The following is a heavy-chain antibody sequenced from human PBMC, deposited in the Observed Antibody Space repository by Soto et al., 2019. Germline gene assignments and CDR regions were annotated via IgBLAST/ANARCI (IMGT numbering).Heavy chain of an antibody. D-gene: IGHD5-12*01. Sequence: QVQLVQSGGEVKKPGASVKVSCKASGYTFTIYGINWVRQAPGQGLEWMGWISPDNGNTNYAQKLQGRVTMTTDTSMSTAYMELRSLRSDDTAVYYCARALGYSGYAGMDVWGQGTTVTVSS. V-gene: IGHV1-18*01. CDR1: GYTFTIYG. J-gene: IGHJ6*02. CDR2: ISPDNGNT. CDR3: ARALGYSGYAGMDV.